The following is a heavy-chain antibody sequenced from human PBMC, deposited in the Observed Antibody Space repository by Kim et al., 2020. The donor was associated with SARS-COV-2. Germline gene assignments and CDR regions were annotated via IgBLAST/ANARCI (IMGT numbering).Heavy chain of an antibody. CDR2: INAGNGNT. V-gene: IGHV1-3*01. J-gene: IGHJ4*02. Sequence: ASVKVSCKASGYTFTSYAMHWVRQAPGQRLEWMGWINAGNGNTKYSQKFQGRVTITRDTSASTAYMELSSLRSEDTAVYYCARVSMATAMLAVDYWGQGTLVTVSS. CDR1: GYTFTSYA. CDR3: ARVSMATAMLAVDY. D-gene: IGHD5-18*01.